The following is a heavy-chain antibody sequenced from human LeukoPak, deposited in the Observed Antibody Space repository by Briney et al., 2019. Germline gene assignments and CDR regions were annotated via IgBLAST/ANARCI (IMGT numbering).Heavy chain of an antibody. D-gene: IGHD4-17*01. J-gene: IGHJ2*01. CDR2: IKQDGSEK. CDR1: GFTFSSYW. Sequence: GGSLRLSCAASGFTFSSYWMSWVRQAPGKGLEWVANIKQDGSEKYYVDSVKGRFTISRDNAKNSVHLQMNSLRAEDTAVYYCARRRLKGKFGDDSYWYFDLWGRGTLVSVSS. V-gene: IGHV3-7*01. CDR3: ARRRLKGKFGDDSYWYFDL.